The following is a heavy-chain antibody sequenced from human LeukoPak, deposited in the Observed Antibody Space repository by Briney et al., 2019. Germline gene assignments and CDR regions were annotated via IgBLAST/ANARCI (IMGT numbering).Heavy chain of an antibody. CDR3: ARGLLFSWFDP. D-gene: IGHD2-21*02. CDR2: IYYSGST. CDR1: GGSISSGGYY. Sequence: PSETLSLTCTVSGGSISSGGYYWSWISQHPGKGLEWIGYIYYSGSTYYNPSLKSRVTISVDTSKNHFSLKLSSVTAADTAVYYCARGLLFSWFDPWGQGTLVTVSS. V-gene: IGHV4-31*03. J-gene: IGHJ5*02.